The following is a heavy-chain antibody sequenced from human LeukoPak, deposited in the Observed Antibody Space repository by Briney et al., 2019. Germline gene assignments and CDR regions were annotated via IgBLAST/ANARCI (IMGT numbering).Heavy chain of an antibody. J-gene: IGHJ2*01. D-gene: IGHD2-8*02. V-gene: IGHV3-23*01. CDR3: AKAGTGASGYFAL. Sequence: GGSLRLSCAASGFPSSGYAMSWVRQAPGKGLEWVSGVSGSASDTYYADSVKGRFTISRDNSKNTLYLQMNSLRAEDTAVYYCAKAGTGASGYFALWGRGTLVTVSS. CDR1: GFPSSGYA. CDR2: VSGSASDT.